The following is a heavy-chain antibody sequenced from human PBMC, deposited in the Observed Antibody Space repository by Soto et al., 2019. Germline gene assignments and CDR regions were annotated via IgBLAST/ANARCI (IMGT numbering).Heavy chain of an antibody. CDR1: GFTFHDYA. D-gene: IGHD2-2*01. CDR3: AKGEGYCSSTSCSSYYYYYGMDV. CDR2: IAFTGSAT. J-gene: IGHJ6*02. Sequence: GGSLRLSCATSGFTFHDYAMSWVRQAPGKGLEWVSAIAFTGSATYYADSVKGRFTISRDNSKNTLYLQMNSLRAEDTAVYYRAKGEGYCSSTSCSSYYYYYGMDVWGQGTTVTVSS. V-gene: IGHV3-23*05.